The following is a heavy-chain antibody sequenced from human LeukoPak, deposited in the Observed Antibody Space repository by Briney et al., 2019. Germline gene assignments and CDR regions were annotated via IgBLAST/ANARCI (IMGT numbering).Heavy chain of an antibody. D-gene: IGHD6-19*01. CDR1: GFTFSSYS. V-gene: IGHV3-23*01. J-gene: IGHJ4*02. CDR3: AKGGSGWFSYYFDY. CDR2: ISGSGGST. Sequence: GGSLRLSCAASGFTFSSYSMNWVRQAPGKGLEWVSAISGSGGSTYYADSVKGRFTISRDNSKNTLYLQMNSLRAEDTAVYYCAKGGSGWFSYYFDYWGQGTLITVSS.